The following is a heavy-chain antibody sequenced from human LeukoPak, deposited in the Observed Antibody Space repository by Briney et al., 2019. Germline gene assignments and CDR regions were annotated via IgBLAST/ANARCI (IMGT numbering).Heavy chain of an antibody. D-gene: IGHD1-7*01. J-gene: IGHJ6*03. CDR2: IKSKTDGGTT. V-gene: IGHV3-15*01. Sequence: PGGSLRLSCAASGFTFSNAWMSWVRQAPGKGLEWVGRIKSKTDGGTTDYAAPVKGRFTISRDDSKNTLYLQMNSLKTEDTAVYYCTTGVTGTFYYYYYYMDVWGKGTTVTVSS. CDR3: TTGVTGTFYYYYYYMDV. CDR1: GFTFSNAW.